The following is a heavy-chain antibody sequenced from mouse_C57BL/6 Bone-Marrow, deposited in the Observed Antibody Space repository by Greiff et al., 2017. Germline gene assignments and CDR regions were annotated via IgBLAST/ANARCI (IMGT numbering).Heavy chain of an antibody. CDR1: GFTFTDYY. J-gene: IGHJ4*01. V-gene: IGHV7-3*01. CDR3: ARYIGYGSSLSDAMDY. D-gene: IGHD1-1*01. Sequence: EVKVEESGGGLVQPGGSLSLSCAASGFTFTDYYMSWVRQPPGKALEWLGFIRNKANGYTTEYSASVKGRFTISRDNSQSILYLQMNALRAEDSATYYCARYIGYGSSLSDAMDYWGQGTSVTVSS. CDR2: IRNKANGYTT.